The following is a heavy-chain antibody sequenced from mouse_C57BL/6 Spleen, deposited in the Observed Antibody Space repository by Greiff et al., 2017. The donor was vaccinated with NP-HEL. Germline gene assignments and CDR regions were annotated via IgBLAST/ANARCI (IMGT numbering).Heavy chain of an antibody. Sequence: QLQQSGPELVKPGASVKISCKASGYTFTDYYMNWVKQSHGKSLEWIGDINPNNGGTSYNQKFKGKATLTVDKSSSTAYMELRSLTSEDSAVYYCARLYYAMDYWGQGTSVTVSS. J-gene: IGHJ4*01. D-gene: IGHD6-2*01. CDR1: GYTFTDYY. CDR2: INPNNGGT. CDR3: ARLYYAMDY. V-gene: IGHV1-26*01.